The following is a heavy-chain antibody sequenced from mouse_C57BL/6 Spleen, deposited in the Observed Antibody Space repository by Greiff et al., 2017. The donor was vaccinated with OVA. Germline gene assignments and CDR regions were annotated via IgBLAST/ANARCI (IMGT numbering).Heavy chain of an antibody. V-gene: IGHV1-61*01. J-gene: IGHJ3*01. CDR1: GYTFTSYW. Sequence: QVQLKQPGAELVRPGSSVKLSCKASGYTFTSYWMDWVKQRPGQGLEWIGNIYPSDSETHYNQKFKDKATLTVDKSSSTAYMQLSSLTSEDSAVYYCARGFGNYEWGAYWGQGTLVTVSA. CDR2: IYPSDSET. D-gene: IGHD2-1*01. CDR3: ARGFGNYEWGAY.